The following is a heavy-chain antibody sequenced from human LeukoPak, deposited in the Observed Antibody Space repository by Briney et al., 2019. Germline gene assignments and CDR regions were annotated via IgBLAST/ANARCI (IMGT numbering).Heavy chain of an antibody. J-gene: IGHJ4*02. D-gene: IGHD3-22*01. CDR3: AKDYYDSSGYLY. Sequence: HTGGSLRLSCAASGFTFSNAWMSWVRQAPGKGLEWVSAISGSGGSTYYADSVKGRFTISRDNSKNTLYLQMNSLRAEDTAVYYCAKDYYDSSGYLYWGQGTLVTVSS. V-gene: IGHV3-23*01. CDR2: ISGSGGST. CDR1: GFTFSNAW.